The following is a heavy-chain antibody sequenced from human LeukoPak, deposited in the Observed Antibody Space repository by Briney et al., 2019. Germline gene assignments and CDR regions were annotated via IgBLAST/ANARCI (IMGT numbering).Heavy chain of an antibody. CDR3: VRSIDY. J-gene: IGHJ4*02. CDR2: INPDGSAT. V-gene: IGHV3-7*01. Sequence: PGGSLRLSCAASGFKFSNYWMAWVRQAPGKGLEWAANINPDGSATFYVDSVKGRFTISRDNAKNSLYLQMNSLRVEDTALYYCVRSIDYWGQGNLVTVSS. CDR1: GFKFSNYW.